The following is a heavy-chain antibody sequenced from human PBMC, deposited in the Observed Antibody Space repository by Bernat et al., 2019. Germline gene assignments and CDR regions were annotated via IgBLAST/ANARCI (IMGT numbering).Heavy chain of an antibody. J-gene: IGHJ6*02. CDR2: IKQDGSEK. CDR1: GFTFSSYW. Sequence: EVQLVESGGGLVQPGGSLRLSCAASGFTFSSYWMSWVRQAPGKGLEWVANIKQDGSEKYYVDSVKGRFTISRDNAKNSLYLQMNSLRAEDTAVYYCAREWGRYDFWSGYWDYYYYGMDVWGQGTLVTVSS. D-gene: IGHD3-3*01. V-gene: IGHV3-7*03. CDR3: AREWGRYDFWSGYWDYYYYGMDV.